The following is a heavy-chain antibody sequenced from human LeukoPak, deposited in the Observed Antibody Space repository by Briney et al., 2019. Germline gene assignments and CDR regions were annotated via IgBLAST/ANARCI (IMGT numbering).Heavy chain of an antibody. V-gene: IGHV4-4*07. J-gene: IGHJ5*02. Sequence: KPSGTLSLTCTISGGSISNYYWSWIRQPAGRGLEWIGRIYTSGSTNYNPSLKSRVTMSVDTSKNHFSLKVYSVTAADTAVYYCARDLGRFDPWGQGTLVTVPS. CDR3: ARDLGRFDP. CDR1: GGSISNYY. CDR2: IYTSGST.